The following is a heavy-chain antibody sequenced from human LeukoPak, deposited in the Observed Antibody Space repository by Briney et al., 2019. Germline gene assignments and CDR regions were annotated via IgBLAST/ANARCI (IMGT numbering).Heavy chain of an antibody. V-gene: IGHV3-74*01. CDR2: INSDGSST. Sequence: GGSLRLSCAASGFTFSNYWMHWVRQAPGKGLVWVSRINSDGSSTSYADSVKGRFTISRDNAKNTLYLQMNSLRAEDTAVYYCARGGGYSHGFFDYWGQGTLVTVSS. D-gene: IGHD5-18*01. J-gene: IGHJ4*02. CDR1: GFTFSNYW. CDR3: ARGGGYSHGFFDY.